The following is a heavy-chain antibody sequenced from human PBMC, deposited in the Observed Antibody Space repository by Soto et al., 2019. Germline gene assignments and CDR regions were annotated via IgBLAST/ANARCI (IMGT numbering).Heavy chain of an antibody. V-gene: IGHV1-18*01. D-gene: IGHD3-16*01. CDR2: ISAYNGNT. CDR3: AMVDVYVTPSPQDV. J-gene: IGHJ6*02. CDR1: GYTFSSYH. Sequence: ASVKVSCKASGYTFSSYHISWVRQAPGQGLEWMGWISAYNGNTNYAQKLQGRVTMTTDTSTSTAYMELRSLRSNDTAIYYCAMVDVYVTPSPQDVWAQGTTVTVSS.